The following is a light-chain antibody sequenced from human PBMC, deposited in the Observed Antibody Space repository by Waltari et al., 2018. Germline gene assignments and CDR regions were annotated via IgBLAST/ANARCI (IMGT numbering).Light chain of an antibody. Sequence: DMQMTQSPSAMSASVGDRVTITCRASQDITNHLAWFQQKPGKAPKRLIYGASSLQSGVPSRFSGSGSGTEFTLTIIGLQPEDFGSYYCLQYFKYPVAFGGGTKVEIK. CDR2: GAS. J-gene: IGKJ4*01. V-gene: IGKV1-17*03. CDR1: QDITNH. CDR3: LQYFKYPVA.